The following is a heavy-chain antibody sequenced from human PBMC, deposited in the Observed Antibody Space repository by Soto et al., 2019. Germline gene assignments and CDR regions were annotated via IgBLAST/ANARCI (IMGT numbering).Heavy chain of an antibody. V-gene: IGHV4-59*08. Sequence: SVILSLTCTVSGGYISSYYWSWIRQPPGKGLEWIGYIYYSGSTNYNPSLKSRVTISVDTSKNQFSLKLSSVTAADTAVYYCARHRRYYDSSGYSLLLLDYWGQGTLVTSPQ. CDR1: GGYISSYY. CDR2: IYYSGST. D-gene: IGHD3-22*01. J-gene: IGHJ4*02. CDR3: ARHRRYYDSSGYSLLLLDY.